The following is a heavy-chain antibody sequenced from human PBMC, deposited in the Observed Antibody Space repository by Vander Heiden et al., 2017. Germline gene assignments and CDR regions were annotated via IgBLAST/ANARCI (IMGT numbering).Heavy chain of an antibody. D-gene: IGHD3-10*01. CDR1: GGSINGYF. Sequence: QVQLQESGPGLVKPLETLSLTCTVSGGSINGYFWGWVRQPAGEGLEWIGRIYSNEDIIYNPSLKRRVTMSVDTSKNQFSLRLTSVTAADTAVYYCARGASTYYHSFDYWGQGTLVTVSS. J-gene: IGHJ4*02. CDR3: ARGASTYYHSFDY. CDR2: IYSNEDI. V-gene: IGHV4-4*07.